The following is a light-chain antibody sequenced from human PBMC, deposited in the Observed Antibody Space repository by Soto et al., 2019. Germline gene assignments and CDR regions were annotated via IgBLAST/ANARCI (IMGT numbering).Light chain of an antibody. CDR2: GSS. J-gene: IGKJ4*01. CDR3: QQYNNWGLS. CDR1: ENVGTN. Sequence: IVMTQSPATLSVSPGEGVTLSCRASENVGTNLAWYQQKPGQAPRLLIYGSSTRAAGIPATFSGRGSGTEFTLTISSLQSKESAVYYCQQYNNWGLSFGGGTKVEIK. V-gene: IGKV3D-15*01.